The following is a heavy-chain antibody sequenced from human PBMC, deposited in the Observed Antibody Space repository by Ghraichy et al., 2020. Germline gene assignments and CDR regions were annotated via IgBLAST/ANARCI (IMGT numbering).Heavy chain of an antibody. J-gene: IGHJ4*02. CDR3: ARDRPIITLGGVIVWYFDD. CDR1: GDSVSSSSAA. CDR2: TYYRSKWYN. D-gene: IGHD3-16*02. Sequence: SQTLSLTCAISGDSVSSSSAAWNWIRQSPSRGLQWLGRTYYRSKWYNDYAISVKSRITINPDTSENQFSLQLNSVTPEDTAVYYCARDRPIITLGGVIVWYFDDWGQGTLVTVSS. V-gene: IGHV6-1*01.